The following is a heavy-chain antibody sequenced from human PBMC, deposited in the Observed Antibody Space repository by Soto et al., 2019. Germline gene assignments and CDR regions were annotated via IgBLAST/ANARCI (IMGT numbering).Heavy chain of an antibody. Sequence: QVQLVESGGGVVQPGRSLRLSCAASGFTFSSYGMHWVRQAPGKGLEWVAVISYDGSNKYYADSVKGRFTISRDNSKNPLYLQMNSMRAEDTAVYYCAKERRPSHYYYGMYVWGQGTTVTVSS. CDR2: ISYDGSNK. CDR3: AKERRPSHYYYGMYV. D-gene: IGHD2-2*01. V-gene: IGHV3-30*18. CDR1: GFTFSSYG. J-gene: IGHJ6*02.